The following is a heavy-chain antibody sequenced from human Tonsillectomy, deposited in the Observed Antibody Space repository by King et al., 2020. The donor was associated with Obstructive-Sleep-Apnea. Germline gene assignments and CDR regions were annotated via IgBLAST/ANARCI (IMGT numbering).Heavy chain of an antibody. Sequence: LQLQESGPGLVKPSETLSLTCTVSGGSISSSSYYWGWIRQPPGKGLEWIGSIYYSGSTYYNPSLKSRVTISVDTSKNQFSLKLSSVTAADTAVYYCARVRTYYDILPGYYPWYFDLWGRGTLVTVSS. CDR3: ARVRTYYDILPGYYPWYFDL. V-gene: IGHV4-39*07. CDR2: IYYSGST. CDR1: GGSISSSSYY. D-gene: IGHD3-9*01. J-gene: IGHJ2*01.